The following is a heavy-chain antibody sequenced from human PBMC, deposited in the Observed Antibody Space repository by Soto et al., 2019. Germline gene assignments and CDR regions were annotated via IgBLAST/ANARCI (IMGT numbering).Heavy chain of an antibody. CDR3: AKVADYDILTGHDAFDI. CDR2: ISGSGGST. D-gene: IGHD3-9*01. V-gene: IGHV3-23*01. CDR1: GLTFSSYA. Sequence: PGGSLRLSCAASGLTFSSYAMSWVRQAPGKGLEWVSAISGSGGSTYYADSVKGRFTISRDNSKNTLYLQMNSLRAEDTAVYYCAKVADYDILTGHDAFDIWGQGTMVTVSS. J-gene: IGHJ3*02.